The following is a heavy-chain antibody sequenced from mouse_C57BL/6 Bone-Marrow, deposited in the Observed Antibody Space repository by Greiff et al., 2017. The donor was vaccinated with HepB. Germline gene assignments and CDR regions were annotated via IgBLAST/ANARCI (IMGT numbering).Heavy chain of an antibody. J-gene: IGHJ2*01. CDR2: INPSTGGT. CDR3: ARGRITTGFDY. V-gene: IGHV1-42*01. Sequence: VHVKQSGPELVKPGASVKISCKASGYSFTGYYMNWVKQSPEKSLEWIGEINPSTGGTTYNQKFKAKATLTVDKSSSTAYMQLKSLTSEDSAVYYCARGRITTGFDYWGQGTTLTVSS. CDR1: GYSFTGYY. D-gene: IGHD2-4*01.